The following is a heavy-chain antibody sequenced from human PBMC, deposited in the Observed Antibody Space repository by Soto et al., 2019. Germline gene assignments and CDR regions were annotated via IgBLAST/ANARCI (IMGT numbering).Heavy chain of an antibody. J-gene: IGHJ2*01. CDR2: ISYDGNKK. D-gene: IGHD1-1*01. V-gene: IGHV3-30*18. CDR3: AKGTPRSSIDL. Sequence: QVQLVESGGGVVQPGRSLSLSCAASGFTFNSYGMHWVRQAPGKGLEWVAVISYDGNKKYYADSVKGRFTISRDNSKNTLYLQMSSLRTADTAVYYCAKGTPRSSIDLWGRGSLVTVSS. CDR1: GFTFNSYG.